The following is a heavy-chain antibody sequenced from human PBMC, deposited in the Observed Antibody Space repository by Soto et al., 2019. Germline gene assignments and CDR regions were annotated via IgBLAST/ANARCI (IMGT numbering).Heavy chain of an antibody. CDR1: GFTFSDSW. J-gene: IGHJ5*02. CDR3: VRGGSNYAS. D-gene: IGHD4-4*01. Sequence: EVPLVESGGGLVQPGGSLRLSCTASGFTFSDSWMTWVRQAPGKGLEWVARIKPDESEKKYADSVKGRFSISRDNAKNSMYLQMDSPRGEDTAVYYCVRGGSNYASWGQGTLVTVSS. CDR2: IKPDESEK. V-gene: IGHV3-7*01.